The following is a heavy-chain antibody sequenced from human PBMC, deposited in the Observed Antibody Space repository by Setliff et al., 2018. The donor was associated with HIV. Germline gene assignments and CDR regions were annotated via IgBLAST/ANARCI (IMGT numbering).Heavy chain of an antibody. CDR2: ISHSGRT. Sequence: SETLSLTCTVSGGSITSSNWWSWVRQTPAKGLEWIGEISHSGRTNYNPSLKTRLIISRDTSKNQFSLRLSSATVADTAIYYCARGFEGYCSGSSCHWFDSWGQGTQVTVS. CDR1: GGSITSSNW. D-gene: IGHD2-2*01. J-gene: IGHJ5*01. CDR3: ARGFEGYCSGSSCHWFDS. V-gene: IGHV4-4*02.